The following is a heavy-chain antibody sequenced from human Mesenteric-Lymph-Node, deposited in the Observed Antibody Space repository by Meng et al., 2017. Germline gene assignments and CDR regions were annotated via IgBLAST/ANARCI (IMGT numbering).Heavy chain of an antibody. CDR1: GYTFTSYG. CDR3: ARVWQWLALDY. Sequence: ASVKVSCKASGYTFTSYGISWVRQAPGQGLEWMGWINTNTGNPTYAQGFTGRFVFSLDTSVSTAYLQISSLKAEDTAVYYCARVWQWLALDYWGQGTLVTVSS. V-gene: IGHV7-4-1*02. D-gene: IGHD6-19*01. J-gene: IGHJ4*02. CDR2: INTNTGNP.